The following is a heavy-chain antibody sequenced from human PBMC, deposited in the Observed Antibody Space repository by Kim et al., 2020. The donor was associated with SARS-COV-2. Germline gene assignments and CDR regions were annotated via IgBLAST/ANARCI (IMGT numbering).Heavy chain of an antibody. CDR1: GFTFSSYA. CDR2: ISYDGSNK. V-gene: IGHV3-30*04. J-gene: IGHJ4*02. D-gene: IGHD5-18*01. Sequence: GGSLRLFCAASGFTFSSYAMHWVRQAPGKGLEWVAVISYDGSNKYYADSVKGRFTISRDNSKNTLYLQMNSLRAKDTAVYYCARDKTYRWIQLWFDDWGQGTLVTVSS. CDR3: ARDKTYRWIQLWFDD.